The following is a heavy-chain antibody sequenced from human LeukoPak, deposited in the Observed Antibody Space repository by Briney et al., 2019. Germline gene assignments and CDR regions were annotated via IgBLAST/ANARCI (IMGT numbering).Heavy chain of an antibody. CDR2: IGSDNKP. Sequence: GGSLRLSCEASGFTFSAYAMTWVRQAPGKGLEWVSSIGSDNKPHYSESVKGRFAISRDNSKSMLFLQLNSLRAEDTALYYCARGGLTIAEATTSWYLDYWGQGTLVTVSS. CDR1: GFTFSAYA. V-gene: IGHV3-23*05. J-gene: IGHJ4*02. CDR3: ARGGLTIAEATTSWYLDY. D-gene: IGHD1-26*01.